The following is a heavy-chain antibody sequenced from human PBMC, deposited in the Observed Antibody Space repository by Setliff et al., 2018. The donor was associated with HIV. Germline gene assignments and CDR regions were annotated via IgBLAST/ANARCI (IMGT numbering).Heavy chain of an antibody. Sequence: PSETLSLTCNVSGGSISGYFWTWIRQPAGKGLEWIGRIYTSGSTNYNPSLKSRLSMSIDTSKNPFSLSLTSVTAADTAVYYCARDLPELTGRSFDPWGQGIQVTVSS. CDR3: ARDLPELTGRSFDP. CDR1: GGSISGYF. D-gene: IGHD7-27*01. V-gene: IGHV4-4*07. J-gene: IGHJ5*02. CDR2: IYTSGST.